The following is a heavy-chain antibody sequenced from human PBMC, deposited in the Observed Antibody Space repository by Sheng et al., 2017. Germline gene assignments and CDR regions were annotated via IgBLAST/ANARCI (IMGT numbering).Heavy chain of an antibody. Sequence: QVQLQQWGAGLLKPSETLSLTCAVYGGSFSGYYWSWIRQPPGKGLEWIGEINHSGSTNYNPSLKSRVTISVDTSKNQFSLKLSSVTAADTAVYYCARDSTYCGGDCYPRRWKYFQHWGQGTLVTV. CDR3: ARDSTYCGGDCYPRRWKYFQH. V-gene: IGHV4-34*01. CDR1: GGSFSGYY. J-gene: IGHJ1*01. D-gene: IGHD2-21*02. CDR2: INHSGST.